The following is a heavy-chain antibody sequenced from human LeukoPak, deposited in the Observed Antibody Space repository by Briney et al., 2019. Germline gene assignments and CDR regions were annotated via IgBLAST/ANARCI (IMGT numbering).Heavy chain of an antibody. CDR2: IIPIFGTA. V-gene: IGHV1-69*01. CDR1: GGTFSSYA. CDR3: ARDLVGATPYYFDY. Sequence: ASVKVSCKASGGTFSSYAISWVRQAPGQGLEWMGGIIPIFGTANYAQKFQGRVTITADESTSTAYMELSSLRSEDTAVYYCARDLVGATPYYFDYWGQGTLVIVSS. D-gene: IGHD1-26*01. J-gene: IGHJ4*02.